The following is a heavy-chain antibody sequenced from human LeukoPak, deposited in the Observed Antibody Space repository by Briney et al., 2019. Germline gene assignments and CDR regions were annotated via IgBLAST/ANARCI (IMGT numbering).Heavy chain of an antibody. CDR1: GGSISSYY. CDR2: IYYSGST. Sequence: PSETLSLTCTVSGGSISSYYWSWIRQPPGKGLEWTGYIYYSGSTNYNPSLKSRVTISVDTSKNQFSLKLSSVTAADTAVYYCARETGPNYFDYWGQGTLVTVSS. D-gene: IGHD3-10*01. V-gene: IGHV4-59*01. J-gene: IGHJ4*02. CDR3: ARETGPNYFDY.